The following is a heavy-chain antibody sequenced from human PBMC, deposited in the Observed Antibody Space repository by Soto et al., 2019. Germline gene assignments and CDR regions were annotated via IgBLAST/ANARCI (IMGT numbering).Heavy chain of an antibody. CDR3: ARATITMVRGVMEFDY. CDR2: IYYSGST. CDR1: GGSISSGDYY. J-gene: IGHJ4*02. D-gene: IGHD3-10*01. Sequence: SETLSLTCTVSGGSISSGDYYWSWIRQPPGKGLEWIGYIYYSGSTYYNPSLKSRVTISVDTSKNQFSLKLSSVTAADTAVYYCARATITMVRGVMEFDYWGQGTLVTVSS. V-gene: IGHV4-30-4*01.